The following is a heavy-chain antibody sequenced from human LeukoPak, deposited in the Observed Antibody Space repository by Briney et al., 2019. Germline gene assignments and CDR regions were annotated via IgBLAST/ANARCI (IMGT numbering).Heavy chain of an antibody. D-gene: IGHD6-13*01. CDR3: ARTSGYSSSWYDWFDP. V-gene: IGHV1-8*02. Sequence: ASVKVSCNASGYTFTSYDINWVRQATGQGLEWMGWMNPNSGNTGYAQKLQGRVTMTTDTSTSTAYMELRSLRSDDTAVYYCARTSGYSSSWYDWFDPWGQGTLVTVSS. J-gene: IGHJ5*02. CDR2: MNPNSGNT. CDR1: GYTFTSYD.